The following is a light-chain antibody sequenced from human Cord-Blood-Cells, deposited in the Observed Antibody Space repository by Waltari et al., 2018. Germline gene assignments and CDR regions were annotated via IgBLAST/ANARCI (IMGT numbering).Light chain of an antibody. Sequence: QSALTQPASVSGSPGQSITISCTGTSSDVGGYNYVSWYQQHPGKAPKLMIYDVSKLPSGGSNRFSGSKAGNTASLTISGLQAEDEADYYCSSYTSSSRVFGGGTKLTVL. CDR3: SSYTSSSRV. CDR1: SSDVGGYNY. CDR2: DVS. V-gene: IGLV2-14*01. J-gene: IGLJ3*02.